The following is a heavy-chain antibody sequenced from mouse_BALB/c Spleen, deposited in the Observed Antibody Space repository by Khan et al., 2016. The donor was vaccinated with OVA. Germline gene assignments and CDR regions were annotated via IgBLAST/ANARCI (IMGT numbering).Heavy chain of an antibody. J-gene: IGHJ2*01. Sequence: EVQLQESGPGLVKPSQSLSLTCTVTGYSINSGYGWNWIRQFPGNTLEWMGYISYSGSTNYNPSLKSRISITRDTSKNQFFLQLKSLTTEDTATYYCARTARIKYWGQGTTLTVSS. D-gene: IGHD1-2*01. CDR3: ARTARIKY. CDR1: GYSINSGYG. CDR2: ISYSGST. V-gene: IGHV3-2*02.